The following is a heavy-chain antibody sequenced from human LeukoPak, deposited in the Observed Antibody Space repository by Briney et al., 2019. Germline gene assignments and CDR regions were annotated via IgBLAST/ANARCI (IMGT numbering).Heavy chain of an antibody. Sequence: PVGSLRLSCAASGFIFSGSHMHWVRQASGKGLEWVGHVRSKADNYAAAYAASVKGRFTISRDDSKNTAYLQMNSLGTEDTAVYYCSRQVASVHDYWGQGILVTVSS. D-gene: IGHD2-15*01. CDR1: GFIFSGSH. J-gene: IGHJ4*02. V-gene: IGHV3-73*01. CDR2: VRSKADNYAA. CDR3: SRQVASVHDY.